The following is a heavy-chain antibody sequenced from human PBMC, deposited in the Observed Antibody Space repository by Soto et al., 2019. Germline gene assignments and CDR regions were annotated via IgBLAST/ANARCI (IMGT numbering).Heavy chain of an antibody. Sequence: SETLSLTCSVSGGTVSSAGYYWNWIRQPNGKGLEWIGYIYYTGSISYNPSLKSRVTISLDTSKNQFSLKLSSVTAAYTAMYFCTRGERNYGFYWGLGTLVTVS. J-gene: IGHJ4*02. V-gene: IGHV4-61*08. CDR2: IYYTGSI. CDR1: GGTVSSAGYY. CDR3: TRGERNYGFY. D-gene: IGHD1-7*01.